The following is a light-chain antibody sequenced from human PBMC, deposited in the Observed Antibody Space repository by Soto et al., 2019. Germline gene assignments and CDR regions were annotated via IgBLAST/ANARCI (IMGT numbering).Light chain of an antibody. J-gene: IGLJ2*01. CDR1: CSDVGAYNY. Sequence: QSVLTQPASVSGSPGQSITISCTGTCSDVGAYNYVSWYQHRPGKAPQLMISEVTKRPSGVSDRFSGSKSGTTASLTISRLQAEDEADYYCSSYTTTSTQVFGGGTKLTVL. CDR2: EVT. CDR3: SSYTTTSTQV. V-gene: IGLV2-14*01.